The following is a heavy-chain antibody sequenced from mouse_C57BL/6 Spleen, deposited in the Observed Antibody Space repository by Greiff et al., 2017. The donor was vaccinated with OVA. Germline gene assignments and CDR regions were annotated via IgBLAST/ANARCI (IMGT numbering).Heavy chain of an antibody. CDR3: GRDNV. Sequence: LVESGAELVKPGASVKISCTASGYAFSSYWMTWVRQRPGKGLEWIGPIYPGGGYTNYHGRFKGKATLTADKSSSTPYLQLSSLTSEDSAVYYCGRDNVWGTGTTVTVSS. CDR1: GYAFSSYW. J-gene: IGHJ1*03. V-gene: IGHV1-80*01. CDR2: IYPGGGYT.